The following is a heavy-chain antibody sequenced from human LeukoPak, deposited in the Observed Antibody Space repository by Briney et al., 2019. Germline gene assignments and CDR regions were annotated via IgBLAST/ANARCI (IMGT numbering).Heavy chain of an antibody. D-gene: IGHD3-10*01. CDR2: IYYSGST. CDR1: GFTVSSYY. Sequence: GSLRLSCAASGFTVSSYYWSWIRQPPGKGLEWIGYIYYSGSTNYNPSLKSRATISVDTSKNQFSLKLSSVTAADTAVYYCARRSPHGVLWFGRYYYYGMDVWGQGTTVTVSS. CDR3: ARRSPHGVLWFGRYYYYGMDV. J-gene: IGHJ6*02. V-gene: IGHV4-59*02.